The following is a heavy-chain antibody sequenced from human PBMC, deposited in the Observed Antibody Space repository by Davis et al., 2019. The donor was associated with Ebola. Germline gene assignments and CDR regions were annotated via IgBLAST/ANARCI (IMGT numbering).Heavy chain of an antibody. CDR3: ARAFVSPLSYYGMDV. CDR2: ISNSGSTI. J-gene: IGHJ6*04. D-gene: IGHD3-16*01. CDR1: GFTFSDYY. Sequence: GGSLRLSCAASGFTFSDYYMSWIRQAPGKGLEWVSYISNSGSTIYYADSVKGRFTISRDNAKNSLYLQMNSLRAEDTAVYYCARAFVSPLSYYGMDVWSKGTTVTVSS. V-gene: IGHV3-11*01.